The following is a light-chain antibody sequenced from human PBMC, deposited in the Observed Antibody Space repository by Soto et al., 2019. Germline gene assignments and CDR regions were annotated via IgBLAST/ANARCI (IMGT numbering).Light chain of an antibody. Sequence: DIQMTQSPSTLSASVGDRVTITCRASQGISSWLAWYQQKPGKAPKLLIYKASSLESGVPSRFSGSGSGTEFTLTISSLQPDDFATYYCQHYNSYPVTFGQGTKLEIK. CDR2: KAS. CDR3: QHYNSYPVT. J-gene: IGKJ2*01. V-gene: IGKV1-5*03. CDR1: QGISSW.